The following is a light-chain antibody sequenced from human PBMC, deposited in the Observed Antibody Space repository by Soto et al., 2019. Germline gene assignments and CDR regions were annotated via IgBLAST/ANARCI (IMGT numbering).Light chain of an antibody. V-gene: IGKV2-30*01. CDR3: MQGTHWPPT. Sequence: DVVVTQSPLSLPVTLGQPASISCRSSQSLVSSDGDTYLNWFQQRPGQSPRRIIYKVSNRDSGVPDRFSGSGSGTDFTLKISRVEAEDVGVYFCMQGTHWPPTFGQGTKVEIK. CDR2: KVS. CDR1: QSLVSSDGDTY. J-gene: IGKJ1*01.